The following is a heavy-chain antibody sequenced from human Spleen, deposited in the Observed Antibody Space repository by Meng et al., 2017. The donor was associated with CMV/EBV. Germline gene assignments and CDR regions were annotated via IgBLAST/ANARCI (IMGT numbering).Heavy chain of an antibody. J-gene: IGHJ5*02. Sequence: KVSGKASGYTFTGYYMHWVQQAPGQGLEWMGWINPNSGGTNYAQKFQGRVTMTRDTSISTAYMELSRLRSDDTAVYYCSRGRGNWFDPWGQGTLVTVSS. CDR2: INPNSGGT. CDR1: GYTFTGYY. V-gene: IGHV1-2*02. D-gene: IGHD3-10*01. CDR3: SRGRGNWFDP.